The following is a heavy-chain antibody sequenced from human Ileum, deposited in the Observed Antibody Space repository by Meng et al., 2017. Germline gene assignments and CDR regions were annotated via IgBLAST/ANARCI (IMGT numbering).Heavy chain of an antibody. Sequence: QVRLLDAGPGVGKHAGTLSLTWPFSGGSISATNGWYWVRQPPGKGLEWLGEIHYTAGTNYNPSLKSRVTMSVDKAKNQFSLILSSVTAADTAVYYCARDPYSGGPGDYWGQGTLVTVSS. J-gene: IGHJ4*02. CDR3: ARDPYSGGPGDY. D-gene: IGHD1-26*01. V-gene: IGHV4-4*02. CDR1: GGSISATNG. CDR2: IHYTAGT.